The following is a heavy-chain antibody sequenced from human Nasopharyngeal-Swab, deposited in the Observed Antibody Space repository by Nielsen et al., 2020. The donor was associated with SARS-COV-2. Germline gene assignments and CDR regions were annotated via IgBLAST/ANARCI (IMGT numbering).Heavy chain of an antibody. CDR3: ARLFGPFWSAYYFDY. D-gene: IGHD3-3*01. Sequence: SETLSLTCTVSGDSISTHYWSWIRQPPGKGLEWIGYIYYPGSTNYNPSLRRRVTISIDTSKNQLSLKLSSVTAADTAVYYCARLFGPFWSAYYFDYWGRGTLVTVSS. V-gene: IGHV4-59*08. CDR1: GDSISTHY. J-gene: IGHJ4*02. CDR2: IYYPGST.